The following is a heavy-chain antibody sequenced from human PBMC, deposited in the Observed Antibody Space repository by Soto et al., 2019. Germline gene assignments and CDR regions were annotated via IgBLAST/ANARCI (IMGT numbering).Heavy chain of an antibody. D-gene: IGHD3-16*02. J-gene: IGHJ6*02. Sequence: SETLSLTCAVYGGSFSGYYWSWIRQPPGKGLEWIGEINHSGSTNYNPSLKSRVTISVDTSKNQFSLKLSSVTAADTAVYYRARVAFGGVIVDTTRRSRVYGMDVWGQGTTVTVSS. CDR1: GGSFSGYY. CDR3: ARVAFGGVIVDTTRRSRVYGMDV. V-gene: IGHV4-34*01. CDR2: INHSGST.